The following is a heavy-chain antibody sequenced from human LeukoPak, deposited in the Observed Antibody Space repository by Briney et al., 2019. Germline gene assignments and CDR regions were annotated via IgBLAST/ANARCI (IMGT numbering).Heavy chain of an antibody. CDR2: ISSSGSTI. Sequence: GGSLRLSCAASGFTFSSYEMNWVRQAPGKGLEWVSYISSSGSTIYYADSVKGRFTISRDNSKNTLYLQMNSLRAEDTAVYYCAKDHLPYDILTGYYVATFGYWGQGTLVTVSS. V-gene: IGHV3-48*03. J-gene: IGHJ4*02. CDR3: AKDHLPYDILTGYYVATFGY. CDR1: GFTFSSYE. D-gene: IGHD3-9*01.